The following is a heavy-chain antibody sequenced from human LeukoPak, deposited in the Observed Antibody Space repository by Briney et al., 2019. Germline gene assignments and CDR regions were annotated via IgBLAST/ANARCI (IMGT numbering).Heavy chain of an antibody. CDR2: IRSKTNNYAT. D-gene: IGHD6-25*01. CDR1: GLTFSAAA. V-gene: IGHV3-73*01. CDR3: AARTEGRY. Sequence: GRSPRPSCAASGLTFSAAAIHSVRRASGKGVEWVGGIRSKTNNYATAYAASVKGKSTISRDDSGNTAYLQMNSLKTEDTAIYCSAARTEGRYWGQGTLVIVSS. J-gene: IGHJ4*02.